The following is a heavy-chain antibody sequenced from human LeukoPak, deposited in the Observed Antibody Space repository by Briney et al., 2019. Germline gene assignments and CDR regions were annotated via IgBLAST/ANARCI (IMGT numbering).Heavy chain of an antibody. D-gene: IGHD6-19*01. V-gene: IGHV3-11*01. J-gene: IGHJ4*02. CDR2: IDTSATIT. Sequence: GGSLRLSCAAPGFTFSDYYMTWIRQTPGKDLEWVTYIDTSATITHYADSLKGRVTVSRDNAKNSLYLQLNGLRAEGTAIYYCARLGGAGWSKDYWGQGTLVTVSS. CDR1: GFTFSDYY. CDR3: ARLGGAGWSKDY.